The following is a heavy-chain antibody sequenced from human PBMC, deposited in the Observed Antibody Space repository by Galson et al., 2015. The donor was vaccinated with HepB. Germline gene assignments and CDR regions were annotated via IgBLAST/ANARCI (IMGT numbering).Heavy chain of an antibody. CDR3: VRLTGTDPNDY. V-gene: IGHV6-1*01. Sequence: CAISGDSVSSNTAAWSWTRQSPSRSLEWLGRTYYRSKWINDYAMSVKSRITIYPDSSKNQFSLQLHSVTPEDAAIYYCVRLTGTDPNDYWGQGTLVTVSS. CDR2: TYYRSKWIN. J-gene: IGHJ4*02. CDR1: GDSVSSNTAA. D-gene: IGHD1-7*01.